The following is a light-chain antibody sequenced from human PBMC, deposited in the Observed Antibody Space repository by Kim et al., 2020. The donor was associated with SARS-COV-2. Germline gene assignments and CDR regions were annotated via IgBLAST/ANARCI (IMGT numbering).Light chain of an antibody. CDR1: SSNIGNNY. V-gene: IGLV1-51*01. CDR2: DNN. J-gene: IGLJ3*02. Sequence: GQKVTISCSGSSSNIGNNYVSWYQQLPGTAPKLLIYDNNKRPSGIPDRFSGSKPGTSATLGITGLQTGDEADYYCGTWDNSLSAGVFGGGTQLTVL. CDR3: GTWDNSLSAGV.